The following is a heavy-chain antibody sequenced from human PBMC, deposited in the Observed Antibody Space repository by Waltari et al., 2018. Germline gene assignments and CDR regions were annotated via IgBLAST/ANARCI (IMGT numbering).Heavy chain of an antibody. J-gene: IGHJ3*01. D-gene: IGHD2-21*02. CDR3: ARWESDWRAFNV. Sequence: QVQLRESGPGLAKSSETLSITCTVSDVSVMISFRNWIRQPPGKALEWIGYIRPTGITKVNPSLRSRVSMSVDTSKSQSSLKVITVTATDTAVYYCARWESDWRAFNVWGQGTTVTVSS. CDR2: IRPTGIT. V-gene: IGHV4-4*08. CDR1: DVSVMISF.